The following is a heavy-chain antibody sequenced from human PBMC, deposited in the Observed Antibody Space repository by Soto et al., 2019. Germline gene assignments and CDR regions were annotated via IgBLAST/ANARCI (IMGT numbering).Heavy chain of an antibody. V-gene: IGHV4-4*07. CDR1: GGSINSYY. CDR3: ARGDGLYYDNSGSYSSYGMDV. CDR2: IYFTGST. J-gene: IGHJ6*02. D-gene: IGHD3-22*01. Sequence: WETLSLTCTVSGGSINSYYWTWIRQPAGKGLEWIGRIYFTGSTTYNPSLKSRVTTSVATSKNQFFLRLNSVTAADSAVYYCARGDGLYYDNSGSYSSYGMDVWGQGTTVTVSS.